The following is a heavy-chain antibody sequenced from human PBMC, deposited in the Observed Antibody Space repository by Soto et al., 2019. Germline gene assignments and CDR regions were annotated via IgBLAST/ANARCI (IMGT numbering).Heavy chain of an antibody. CDR2: IYHSGST. V-gene: IGHV4-4*02. CDR3: ARRGDGSGSLDY. Sequence: SETLSLTCAVSAGSTSSSSWWNWVRQPPGKGLEWIGEIYHSGSTTYSPSLKSPVTISVDKSKNQFSLKLSSVTAADTAVYYCARRGDGSGSLDYWGRGTLVTVSS. J-gene: IGHJ4*02. D-gene: IGHD3-10*01. CDR1: AGSTSSSSW.